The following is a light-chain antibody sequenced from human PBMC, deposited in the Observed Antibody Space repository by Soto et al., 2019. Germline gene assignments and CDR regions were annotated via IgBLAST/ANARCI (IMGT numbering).Light chain of an antibody. Sequence: EMVLTQSPGPRSLSPGERATLSCRASQSVSSSYLAWYQQKPGQAPRLLIYGASSRATGIPDRFSGSGSGTDFTLTIRRLEPEDFAVYYCQQYGSSPLTFCGGTKVEIK. CDR1: QSVSSSY. CDR3: QQYGSSPLT. CDR2: GAS. J-gene: IGKJ4*01. V-gene: IGKV3-20*01.